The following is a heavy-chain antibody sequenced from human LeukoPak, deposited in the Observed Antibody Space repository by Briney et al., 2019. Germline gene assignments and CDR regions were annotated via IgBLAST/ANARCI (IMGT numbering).Heavy chain of an antibody. CDR1: GFTFSSYG. CDR2: IHSGGST. Sequence: GGSLRLSCAASGFTFSSYGMHWVRQAPGKGLEWVSVIHSGGSTYYADSVKGRFTISRDNSKNTLSLQMNSLRADDTAVYYCARYSSSQTRNFDYWGQGTLVTVSS. J-gene: IGHJ4*02. V-gene: IGHV3-66*01. D-gene: IGHD6-6*01. CDR3: ARYSSSQTRNFDY.